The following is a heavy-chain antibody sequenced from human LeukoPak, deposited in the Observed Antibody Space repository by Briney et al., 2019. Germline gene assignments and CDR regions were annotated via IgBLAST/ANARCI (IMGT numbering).Heavy chain of an antibody. V-gene: IGHV3-21*01. CDR1: GFTFNRYA. Sequence: GGSLRLSCAASGFTFNRYAMNWVRQAPGKGLEWVSSISSSSSYIYYAGSVKGRFTISRDNAKNSLYLQMNSLRAEDTAVYYCAREWLRLPDYWGQGTLVTVSS. CDR2: ISSSSSYI. J-gene: IGHJ4*02. CDR3: AREWLRLPDY. D-gene: IGHD5-12*01.